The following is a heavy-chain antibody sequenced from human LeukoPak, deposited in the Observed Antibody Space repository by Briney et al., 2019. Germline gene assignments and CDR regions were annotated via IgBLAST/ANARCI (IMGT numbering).Heavy chain of an antibody. V-gene: IGHV3-72*01. Sequence: PGGSLRLSCAASGSTFSDHYMDWVRQAPGKGLEWVGRIRNKANSYTTEYAASVKGRFTISRDDSKNSLYLQMSSLKTEDTAVYSCARVGATTEGFDYWGQGTLVTVSS. J-gene: IGHJ4*02. D-gene: IGHD1-26*01. CDR3: ARVGATTEGFDY. CDR2: IRNKANSYTT. CDR1: GSTFSDHY.